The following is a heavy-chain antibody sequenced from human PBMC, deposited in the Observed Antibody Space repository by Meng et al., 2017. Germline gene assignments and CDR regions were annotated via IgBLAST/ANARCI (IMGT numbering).Heavy chain of an antibody. Sequence: ESVPGLVKPSVTPSLTCTVSGGSISSSSYYWGWIRQPPGKGLEWIGSIYYSGSTYYNPSLKSRVTISVDTSKNQFSLKLSSVTAADTAVYYCARDGIAAAGTGRSYFQHWGQGTLVTVSS. J-gene: IGHJ1*01. D-gene: IGHD6-13*01. CDR2: IYYSGST. V-gene: IGHV4-39*07. CDR1: GGSISSSSYY. CDR3: ARDGIAAAGTGRSYFQH.